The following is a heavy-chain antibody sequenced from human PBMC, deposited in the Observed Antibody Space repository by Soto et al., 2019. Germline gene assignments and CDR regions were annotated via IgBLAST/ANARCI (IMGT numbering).Heavy chain of an antibody. CDR3: AKARGYNFGESDC. V-gene: IGHV3-23*01. CDR1: GFTFRNYG. CDR2: ISGSGSSP. Sequence: EVQLLESGGGLVQPGGSLRLSCAASGFTFRNYGMSWVRQAPGEGLEWVSGISGSGSSPYYADSVKGRFTISRDNSKNRLDRQMNSLRAEDTAIYYCAKARGYNFGESDCWGQGTLVTVSS. D-gene: IGHD5-18*01. J-gene: IGHJ4*02.